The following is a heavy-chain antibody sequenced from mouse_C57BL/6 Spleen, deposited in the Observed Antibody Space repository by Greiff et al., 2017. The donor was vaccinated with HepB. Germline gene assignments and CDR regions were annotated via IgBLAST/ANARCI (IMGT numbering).Heavy chain of an antibody. CDR2: IDPSDSYT. Sequence: VQLQQSGAELVKPGASVKLSCKASGYTFTSYWMQWVKQRPGQGLEWIGEIDPSDSYTNYNQKFKGKATLTVDTSSSTAYMQLSSLTSEDSAVYYGARDYYYGSSYKYFDVWGTGTTVTVSS. V-gene: IGHV1-50*01. J-gene: IGHJ1*03. D-gene: IGHD1-1*01. CDR1: GYTFTSYW. CDR3: ARDYYYGSSYKYFDV.